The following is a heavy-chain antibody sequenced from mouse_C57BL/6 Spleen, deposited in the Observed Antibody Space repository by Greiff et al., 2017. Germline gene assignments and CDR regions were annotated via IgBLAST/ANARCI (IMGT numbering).Heavy chain of an antibody. V-gene: IGHV1-64*01. J-gene: IGHJ2*01. CDR1: GYTFTSYW. CDR2: IHPNSGST. Sequence: QVQLQQPGAELVKPGASVKLSCKASGYTFTSYWMHWVKQRPGQGLEWIGMIHPNSGSTNYNEKFKSKATLTVDKSSSTAYMQLSSLTSEDSAVXYCARSGYSNYVGGYFDYWGQGTTLTVSS. CDR3: ARSGYSNYVGGYFDY. D-gene: IGHD2-5*01.